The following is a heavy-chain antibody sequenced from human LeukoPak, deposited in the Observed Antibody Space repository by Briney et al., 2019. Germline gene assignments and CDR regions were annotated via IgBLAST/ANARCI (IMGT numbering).Heavy chain of an antibody. Sequence: SGGSLRLSCAASGFTFSSYGMHWVRQAPGKGLEWVAVIWYDGSNKYYADSVKGRFTISRDNSKNTLYLQMNSLRAEDTAVYYCAREVPTNYFDYWGQETLVTVSS. D-gene: IGHD3-10*01. J-gene: IGHJ4*02. V-gene: IGHV3-33*01. CDR1: GFTFSSYG. CDR3: AREVPTNYFDY. CDR2: IWYDGSNK.